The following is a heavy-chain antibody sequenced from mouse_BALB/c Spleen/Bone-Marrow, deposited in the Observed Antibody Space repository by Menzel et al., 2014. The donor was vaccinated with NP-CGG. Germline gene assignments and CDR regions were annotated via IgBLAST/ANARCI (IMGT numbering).Heavy chain of an antibody. D-gene: IGHD2-4*01. CDR3: TRWGLRRIDY. CDR2: IYPGSSSS. V-gene: IGHV1S22*01. Sequence: LKESGSELVRPGASVKLSCKASGYTFTSYWMHWVKQGPGQGLEWIGNIYPGSSSSNYDEKFKSKATLTVDTSSSTAYMQLTSLTSEDSAIYYCTRWGLRRIDYWGQGTTLTVSS. CDR1: GYTFTSYW. J-gene: IGHJ2*01.